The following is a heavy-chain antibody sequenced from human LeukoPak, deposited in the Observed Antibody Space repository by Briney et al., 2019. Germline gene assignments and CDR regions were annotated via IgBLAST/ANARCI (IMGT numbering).Heavy chain of an antibody. J-gene: IGHJ4*02. D-gene: IGHD6-13*01. V-gene: IGHV4-59*01. CDR2: IHYSGST. Sequence: SETLSLTCIVSGGSIGSYYWSWIRQPPGRGLEWIGSIHYSGSTSYNSSLKSRVTMSIDTSKNQFSLKLSSVTPADTAVYYCARQVYSSSWSYYFEYWGQGILVTVSS. CDR3: ARQVYSSSWSYYFEY. CDR1: GGSIGSYY.